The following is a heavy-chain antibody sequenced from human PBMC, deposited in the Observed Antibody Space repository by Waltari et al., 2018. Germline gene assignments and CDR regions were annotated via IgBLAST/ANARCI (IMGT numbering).Heavy chain of an antibody. J-gene: IGHJ6*02. D-gene: IGHD3-22*01. V-gene: IGHV3-30*04. Sequence: QVQLVESGGGVVQPGRSLRLSREASEFTFSSYAMHWVRQAPGKGLEWVAVISYNARNIYYVDSVKGRFTISRDNSKKTLYLQMNSLRAEDTAVYYCARDYCDRTNCHGMDVWGQGTTVTVSS. CDR2: ISYNARNI. CDR3: ARDYCDRTNCHGMDV. CDR1: EFTFSSYA.